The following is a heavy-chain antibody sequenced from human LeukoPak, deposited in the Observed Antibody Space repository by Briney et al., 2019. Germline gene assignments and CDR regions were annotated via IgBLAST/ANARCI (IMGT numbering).Heavy chain of an antibody. V-gene: IGHV3-33*01. CDR1: GFTFKSYG. J-gene: IGHJ4*02. Sequence: PGGSLRLSCAASGFTFKSYGMHWVRQAPGKGLEWVANIWYDGSYKNYADSVRGRFTISRDSSENTLYPQMNSLRAEDTAVYYCARDQDGYSDYWGQGTLVTVSS. CDR2: IWYDGSYK. D-gene: IGHD5-24*01. CDR3: ARDQDGYSDY.